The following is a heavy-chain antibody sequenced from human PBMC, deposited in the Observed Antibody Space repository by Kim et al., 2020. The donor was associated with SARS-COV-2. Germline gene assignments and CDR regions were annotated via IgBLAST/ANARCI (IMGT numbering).Heavy chain of an antibody. CDR3: AKDGYCTNGVCYGAPDY. J-gene: IGHJ4*02. D-gene: IGHD2-8*01. V-gene: IGHV3-30*02. Sequence: VKGRFTSSRDNSKNTLYLQRNSLRAEDTAVYYCAKDGYCTNGVCYGAPDYWGQGTLVTVSS.